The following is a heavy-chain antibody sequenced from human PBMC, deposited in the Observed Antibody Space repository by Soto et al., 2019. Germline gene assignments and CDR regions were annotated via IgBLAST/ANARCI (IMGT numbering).Heavy chain of an antibody. Sequence: GASVKVSCKASGYTFTGYYMHWVRQAPGQGLEWMGWINPNSGGTNYAQKFQGWVTMTRDTSISTAYMELSRLRSDDTAVYYCARGGEDTIAVAGYYYYCGMDVWGQGTTVTVSS. CDR1: GYTFTGYY. J-gene: IGHJ6*02. CDR3: ARGGEDTIAVAGYYYYCGMDV. D-gene: IGHD6-19*01. CDR2: INPNSGGT. V-gene: IGHV1-2*04.